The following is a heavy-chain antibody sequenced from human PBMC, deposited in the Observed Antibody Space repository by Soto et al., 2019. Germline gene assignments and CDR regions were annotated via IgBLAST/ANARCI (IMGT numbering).Heavy chain of an antibody. CDR3: ARRGSKGRSFDY. V-gene: IGHV4-39*01. CDR2: IYYSGST. Sequence: SETLSLTCTVSGGSISSSNYYWGWIRQPPGKGLEWIGTIYYSGSTYYNPSLKSRVTISVDTSKNQFSLNLSSVTAADTAVYYCARRGSKGRSFDYWGQGTPVTVSS. CDR1: GGSISSSNYY. J-gene: IGHJ4*02. D-gene: IGHD6-25*01.